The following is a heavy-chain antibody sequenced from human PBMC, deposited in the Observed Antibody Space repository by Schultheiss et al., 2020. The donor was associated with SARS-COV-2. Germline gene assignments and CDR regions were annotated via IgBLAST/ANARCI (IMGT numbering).Heavy chain of an antibody. D-gene: IGHD1-26*01. Sequence: SETLSLTCTVSGGSISSGGYYWSWIRQPPGKGLEWIGYIYYSGSTNYNPSLKSRVTISVDTSKNQFSLKLSSVTAADTAVYYCASRRRGSYYHAFDIWGQGTMVTVSS. CDR2: IYYSGST. J-gene: IGHJ3*02. CDR1: GGSISSGGYY. CDR3: ASRRRGSYYHAFDI. V-gene: IGHV4-61*08.